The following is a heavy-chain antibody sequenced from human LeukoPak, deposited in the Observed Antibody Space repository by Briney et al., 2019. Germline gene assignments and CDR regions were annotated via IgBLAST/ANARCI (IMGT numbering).Heavy chain of an antibody. Sequence: GGSLRLSCAASGFTFSSYSMNWVRQAPGKGLEWVSSISSSSSYIYYADSVKGRFTISRDNAKNSLYLQMNSLRAEDTAVYYCARDRGFGEFSDAFDIWGQGTMVTVSS. CDR3: ARDRGFGEFSDAFDI. V-gene: IGHV3-21*01. CDR2: ISSSSSYI. D-gene: IGHD3-10*01. CDR1: GFTFSSYS. J-gene: IGHJ3*02.